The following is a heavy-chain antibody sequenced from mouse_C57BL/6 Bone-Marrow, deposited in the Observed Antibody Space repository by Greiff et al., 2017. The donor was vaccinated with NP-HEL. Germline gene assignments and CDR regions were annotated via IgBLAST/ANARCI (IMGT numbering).Heavy chain of an antibody. CDR2: ISYDGSN. V-gene: IGHV3-6*01. J-gene: IGHJ2*01. CDR1: GYSITSGYY. Sequence: EVKLLESGPGLVKPSQSLSLTCSVTGYSITSGYYWNWIRQFPGNKLEWMGFISYDGSNNYNPSLKNRISITRDTSKNQFFLKLNSVTTEDTATYCCARGYYGSSFYYFDYWGQGTTLTVSS. CDR3: ARGYYGSSFYYFDY. D-gene: IGHD1-1*01.